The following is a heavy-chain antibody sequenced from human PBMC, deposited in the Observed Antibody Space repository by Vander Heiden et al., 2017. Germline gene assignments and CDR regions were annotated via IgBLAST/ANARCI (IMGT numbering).Heavy chain of an antibody. CDR3: AKAGSGSCYSGSDY. J-gene: IGHJ4*02. V-gene: IGHV3-23*01. Sequence: EVQLLESGGGLVQLGGPLRLSCSSSRSTFSSYAMSWVRQAPGKGLEWVSAISTTGSSTFYADSVKGRFTISRDDSKSTLYLQMNSLRAEDTAFYYCAKAGSGSCYSGSDYWGQGTLVTVSS. CDR2: ISTTGSST. CDR1: RSTFSSYA. D-gene: IGHD2-15*01.